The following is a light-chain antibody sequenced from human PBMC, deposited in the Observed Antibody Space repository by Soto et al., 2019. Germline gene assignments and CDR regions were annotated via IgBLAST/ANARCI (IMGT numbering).Light chain of an antibody. V-gene: IGLV2-11*01. CDR1: SSDVGGYNY. CDR2: DVS. CDR3: CSYAGSYVE. J-gene: IGLJ2*01. Sequence: QSALTQPRSVSGSPGQSVTISCTGTSSDVGGYNYVSWYQQHPGKAPKLMIYDVSKRPSGVPDRFSGSKSGNTASLTISGLQAEDEAAYYCCSYAGSYVEFGGGTKLTVL.